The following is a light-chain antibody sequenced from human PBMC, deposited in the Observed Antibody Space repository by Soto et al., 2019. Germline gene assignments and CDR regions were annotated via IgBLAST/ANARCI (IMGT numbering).Light chain of an antibody. J-gene: IGKJ2*01. Sequence: DIQMTQSPSSLSASVGDRVTITCRASQTISSYLNLYQQKPGKAPKLLIYAASRLQSGVPSRFSGSGSGTDFTLTISSLQPEDFATYYCQQSHSIPYTFGQGTKLEI. CDR1: QTISSY. CDR3: QQSHSIPYT. V-gene: IGKV1-39*01. CDR2: AAS.